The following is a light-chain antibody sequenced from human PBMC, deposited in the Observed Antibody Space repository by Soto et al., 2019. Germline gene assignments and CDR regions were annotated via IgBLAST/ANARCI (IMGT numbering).Light chain of an antibody. Sequence: SYELTQPPSVSVSPGQTASITCSGPQLGDKFASWYQQRPGQSPVLVISQDTKRPSGIPERFSGSSSGNTATLTISGTHAVDEADYYCQAWDSGTYVFGPGTKLT. CDR2: QDT. CDR1: QLGDKF. CDR3: QAWDSGTYV. J-gene: IGLJ1*01. V-gene: IGLV3-1*01.